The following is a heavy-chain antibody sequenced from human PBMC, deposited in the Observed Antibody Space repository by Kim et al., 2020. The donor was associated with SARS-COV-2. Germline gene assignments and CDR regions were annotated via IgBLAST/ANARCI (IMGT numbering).Heavy chain of an antibody. V-gene: IGHV4-4*02. Sequence: SETLSLTCAVSGGSISSSNWWSWVRQPPGKGLEWIGEIYHSGSTNYNPSLKSRVTISVDKSKNQFSLKLSSVTAADTAVYYCARVQLELPLYYYYGMAVWGQGTTVTVSS. CDR3: ARVQLELPLYYYYGMAV. CDR2: IYHSGST. J-gene: IGHJ6*02. CDR1: GGSISSSNW. D-gene: IGHD1-7*01.